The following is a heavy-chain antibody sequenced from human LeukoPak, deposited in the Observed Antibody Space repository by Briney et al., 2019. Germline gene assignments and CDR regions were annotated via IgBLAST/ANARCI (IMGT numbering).Heavy chain of an antibody. D-gene: IGHD3-10*01. J-gene: IGHJ4*02. CDR1: GFTVSSNY. Sequence: PGGSLRLSCAASGFTVSSNYMSWVRQAPGKGLEWVSVIYSGGSTYYADSVKGRFTISRDNSKNTLYLQMNSLRAEDTAVYYCASAKILWFGELLNYWGQGTLVTVSS. CDR2: IYSGGST. V-gene: IGHV3-66*01. CDR3: ASAKILWFGELLNY.